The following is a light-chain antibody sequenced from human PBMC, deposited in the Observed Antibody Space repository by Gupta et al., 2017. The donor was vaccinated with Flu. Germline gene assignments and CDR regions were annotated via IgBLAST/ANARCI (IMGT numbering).Light chain of an antibody. CDR3: QQDDSTPPT. V-gene: IGKV4-1*01. CDR1: QSVLYSSNNKNY. Sequence: SLGERATISCESSQSVLYSSNNKNYLAWYQQKPGQPPKLLIYWASTRKSGVPDRFSGSGSGTDFTLTISSLQAEDVAVYYCQQDDSTPPTFGQGTKVEIK. J-gene: IGKJ1*01. CDR2: WAS.